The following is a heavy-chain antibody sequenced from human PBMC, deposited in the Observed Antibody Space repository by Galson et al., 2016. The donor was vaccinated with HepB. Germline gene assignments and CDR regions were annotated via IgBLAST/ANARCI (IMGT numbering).Heavy chain of an antibody. CDR3: TADLVQYYDNSYTGLLNYFDS. CDR2: VKSQTDGGTP. V-gene: IGHV3-15*07. J-gene: IGHJ4*02. CDR1: GFNFKKTW. Sequence: SLRLSCAASGFNFKKTWMNWVRQAPGKGLEWVGHVKSQTDGGTPEYATPVMGRFTISRDDSKNTVDLQMSSLKNEDTGVYFCTADLVQYYDNSYTGLLNYFDSWGQGTLVTVSS. D-gene: IGHD3-22*01.